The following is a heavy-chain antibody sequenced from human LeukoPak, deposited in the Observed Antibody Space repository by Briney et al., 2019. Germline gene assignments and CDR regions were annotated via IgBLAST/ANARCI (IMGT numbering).Heavy chain of an antibody. CDR3: ARHEYSGSYYGLSXXDP. Sequence: SETLSLTCTVSGGSISSSGYYWGWIRQPPGKGLEWIASIYYSGSTYYNPSLKSRVTISVDTSKNQLSLKLSSLTAADTAVYYCARHEYSGSYYGLSXXDPWGQGTLVTVSS. J-gene: IGHJ5*02. CDR2: IYYSGST. CDR1: GGSISSSGYY. D-gene: IGHD1-26*01. V-gene: IGHV4-39*01.